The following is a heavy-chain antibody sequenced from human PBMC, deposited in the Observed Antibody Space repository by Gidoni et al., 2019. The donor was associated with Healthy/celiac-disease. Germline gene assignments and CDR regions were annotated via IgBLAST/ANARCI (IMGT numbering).Heavy chain of an antibody. Sequence: QVQLVQSGAEGKKPGAPVKVSCKASGYTFTRYDINWVRQATGQGLEWMGWMNPNSGNTGYAQEFQGRVTMTRNTSISTAYMELSSLRSEDTAVYYCARGGYHTDYFDYWGQGTLVTVSS. J-gene: IGHJ4*02. CDR1: GYTFTRYD. V-gene: IGHV1-8*01. CDR3: ARGGYHTDYFDY. D-gene: IGHD2-2*01. CDR2: MNPNSGNT.